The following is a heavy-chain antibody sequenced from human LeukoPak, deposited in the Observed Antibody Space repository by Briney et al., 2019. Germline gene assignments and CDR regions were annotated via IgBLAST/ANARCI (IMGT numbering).Heavy chain of an antibody. CDR2: IRYDESHR. V-gene: IGHV3-30*02. CDR1: GFTFNRYG. D-gene: IGHD1-20*01. CDR3: AKDYSTNNWNEGIGY. Sequence: GGSLRLSCAASGFTFNRYGMHWVRQAPGKGLECVAFIRYDESHRFYGDSVRGRFTISRDNSKNTLYLQMNSMRAEDTAVYYCAKDYSTNNWNEGIGYWGQGTLVTVSS. J-gene: IGHJ4*02.